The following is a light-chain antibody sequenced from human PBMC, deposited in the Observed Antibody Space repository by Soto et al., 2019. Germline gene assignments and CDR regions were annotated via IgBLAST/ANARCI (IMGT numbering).Light chain of an antibody. Sequence: QSVLTQPPSVSGAPGHRVTISCTGSSSNIGAGYDVHWYQQLPGTAPKLLIYGNSNRPSGVPDRFSGSKSGTSASLAITGLQAEDEADYYCQSYDSSLGYVFGTGTKLTVL. CDR3: QSYDSSLGYV. J-gene: IGLJ1*01. V-gene: IGLV1-40*01. CDR2: GNS. CDR1: SSNIGAGYD.